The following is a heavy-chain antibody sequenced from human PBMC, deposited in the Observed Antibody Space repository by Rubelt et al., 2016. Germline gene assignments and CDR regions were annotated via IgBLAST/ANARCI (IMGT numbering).Heavy chain of an antibody. V-gene: IGHV4-34*01. Sequence: QVQLQQWGAGLLKPSGTLSLTCAVYGGSFSGFYWNWIRQPPGKGLEWIGEINHSGSTNYNPSLKSEVTIYVDRSNEQFTMKRSAVTASDTAVDSGARGKVWHTSAIDSWGQGTLVTVSS. J-gene: IGHJ4*02. CDR3: ARGKVWHTSAIDS. D-gene: IGHD4/OR15-4a*01. CDR1: GGSFSGFY. CDR2: INHSGST.